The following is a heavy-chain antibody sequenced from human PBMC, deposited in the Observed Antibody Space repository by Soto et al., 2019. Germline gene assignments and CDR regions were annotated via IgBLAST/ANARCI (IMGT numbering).Heavy chain of an antibody. Sequence: QIQLVQSGAEVKQPGASVKVSCKASGYTFKTYGISWVRQAPGQGLECMGWISAYDGDTNHAQTLQGRVSMTTDISTSTAYMELTSLTSDDTAVYYCASSSSGSPDSWGQGTLGTVSS. D-gene: IGHD6-6*01. J-gene: IGHJ4*02. V-gene: IGHV1-18*01. CDR2: ISAYDGDT. CDR3: ASSSSGSPDS. CDR1: GYTFKTYG.